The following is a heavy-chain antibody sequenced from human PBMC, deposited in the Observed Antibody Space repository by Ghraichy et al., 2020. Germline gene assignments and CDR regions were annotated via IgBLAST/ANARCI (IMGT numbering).Heavy chain of an antibody. J-gene: IGHJ2*01. CDR3: ARERVGNADFYFDL. V-gene: IGHV4-31*03. CDR2: IYYNGNT. D-gene: IGHD1-26*01. CDR1: GGSMTSSDHY. Sequence: SETLSLTCTVSGGSMTSSDHYWSWIRQHPGKGLEYIGYIYYNGNTYYNPSLQSRVTISSDTSMNQFSLKLRFVSAADTAVYYCARERVGNADFYFDLWGRGTLVTVSS.